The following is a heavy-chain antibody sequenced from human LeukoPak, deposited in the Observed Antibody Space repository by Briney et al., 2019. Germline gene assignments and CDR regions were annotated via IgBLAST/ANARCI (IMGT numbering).Heavy chain of an antibody. D-gene: IGHD4-17*01. CDR3: ARPTAVTTVSADAFDI. V-gene: IGHV3-23*01. Sequence: GGSLRLSCAASGFTFSTYAMSWVRQAPGKGLEWVSAISGSGDGGSGVSTYYADSVKGRFTISRDNSKNTLYLQMNSLRAEDSSVYYCARPTAVTTVSADAFDIWGQGTMVTVSS. CDR2: ISGSGDGGSGVST. J-gene: IGHJ3*02. CDR1: GFTFSTYA.